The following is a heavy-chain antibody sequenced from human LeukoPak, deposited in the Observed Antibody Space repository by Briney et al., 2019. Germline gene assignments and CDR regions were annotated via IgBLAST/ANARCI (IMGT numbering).Heavy chain of an antibody. CDR1: GLTFSSYA. D-gene: IGHD5-18*01. CDR2: ISGDGGST. Sequence: GGSLRLSCTASGLTFSSYAMTWVRQAPGEGLEWVSTISGDGGSTYYAASVKGHFTISRDNSKNTLNLQMNSLRAEDTAVYYCAKGGLGYSYGYFDYWGQGTLVTVSS. V-gene: IGHV3-23*01. CDR3: AKGGLGYSYGYFDY. J-gene: IGHJ4*02.